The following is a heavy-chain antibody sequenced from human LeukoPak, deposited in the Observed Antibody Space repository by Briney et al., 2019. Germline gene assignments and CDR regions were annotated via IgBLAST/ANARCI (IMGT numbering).Heavy chain of an antibody. CDR3: ARLAAAGALPDY. CDR1: GVTFSDYY. Sequence: PGGSLRLSCAASGVTFSDYYMSGIRQAPGQGLEWVSYISSSSSYTNYADSVKGRFTISRDKAKNSLYLQMNSPRAEDTAVYYCARLAAAGALPDYWGQGTLVTVSS. J-gene: IGHJ4*02. CDR2: ISSSSSYT. V-gene: IGHV3-11*03. D-gene: IGHD6-13*01.